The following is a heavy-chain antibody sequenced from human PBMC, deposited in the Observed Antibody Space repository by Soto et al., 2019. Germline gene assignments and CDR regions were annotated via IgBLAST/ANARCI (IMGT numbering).Heavy chain of an antibody. CDR1: GGTFSSYA. Sequence: ASVKVSCKASGGTFSSYAISWVRQAPGQGLEWMGGIIPIFGTANYAQKFQGRVTITADESTSTAYMELSSLRSEDTAVYYCARASHTNRFLEWTTQLARFDYWGQGTLVTVSS. J-gene: IGHJ4*02. D-gene: IGHD3-3*01. V-gene: IGHV1-69*13. CDR3: ARASHTNRFLEWTTQLARFDY. CDR2: IIPIFGTA.